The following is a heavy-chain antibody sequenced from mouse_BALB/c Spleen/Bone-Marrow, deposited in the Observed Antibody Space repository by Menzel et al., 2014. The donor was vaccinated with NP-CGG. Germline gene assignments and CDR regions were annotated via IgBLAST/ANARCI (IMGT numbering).Heavy chain of an antibody. Sequence: VPLQQSGTDLVRPGALVNRSCPASGSSFTRYWMNWVKQRPGQGLEWIGMIHPSDSETRLNQKFKDKATLTVDKSSSTAYMQLSSPTSEDSAVYYCARDYDGYEARDYWGQGPSV. J-gene: IGHJ4*01. CDR2: IHPSDSET. CDR1: GSSFTRYW. CDR3: ARDYDGYEARDY. V-gene: IGHV1-74*01. D-gene: IGHD2-4*01.